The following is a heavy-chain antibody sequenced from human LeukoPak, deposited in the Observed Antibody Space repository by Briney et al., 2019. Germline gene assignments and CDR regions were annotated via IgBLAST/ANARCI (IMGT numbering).Heavy chain of an antibody. CDR3: ARETYYYDSSGRSPAFDI. CDR2: INSDGSST. J-gene: IGHJ3*02. V-gene: IGHV3-74*01. D-gene: IGHD3-22*01. CDR1: GFTFSSYW. Sequence: GGSLRLSCVVSGFTFSSYWMHWVGQAPGTGLVWVSHINSDGSSTNYADSVKGRFTISRDNSKNTLYLQMNSLRAEDTAVYYCARETYYYDSSGRSPAFDIWGQGTMVTVSS.